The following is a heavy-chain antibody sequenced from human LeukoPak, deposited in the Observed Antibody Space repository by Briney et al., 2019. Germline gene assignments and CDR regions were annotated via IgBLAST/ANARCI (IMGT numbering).Heavy chain of an antibody. CDR3: TSPRGNSGWYDY. D-gene: IGHD6-19*01. CDR2: IRSKAYGGTT. V-gene: IGHV3-49*04. Sequence: PGGSLRPSCTVSGFTSGDYVMNWVRQAPGKGLEWVGFIRSKAYGGTTEYAASVKGRFTISRDDSKSIAYLQMNSLKTEDTAVYYCTSPRGNSGWYDYWGQGTLVTVSS. CDR1: GFTSGDYV. J-gene: IGHJ4*02.